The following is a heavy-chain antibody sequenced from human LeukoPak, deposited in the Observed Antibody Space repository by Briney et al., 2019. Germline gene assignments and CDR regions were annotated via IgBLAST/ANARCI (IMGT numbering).Heavy chain of an antibody. V-gene: IGHV3-48*01. CDR1: GFTFSTYS. CDR3: AKDGGIAAAGTSVYFDY. D-gene: IGHD6-13*01. CDR2: ISSSSSGT. J-gene: IGHJ4*02. Sequence: GGSLRLSCAASGFTFSTYSMNWVRQAPGKGLEWISYISSSSSGTYYADSVKGRFTISRDNSKNTLYLRMNSLRAEDTAVYYCAKDGGIAAAGTSVYFDYWGQGTLVTVSS.